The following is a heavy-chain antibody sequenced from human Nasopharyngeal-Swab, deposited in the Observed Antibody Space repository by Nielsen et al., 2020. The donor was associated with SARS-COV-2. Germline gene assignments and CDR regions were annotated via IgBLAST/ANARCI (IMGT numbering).Heavy chain of an antibody. CDR3: ARHVSESSAYYYYYMDV. J-gene: IGHJ6*03. CDR2: IDPSDSYT. V-gene: IGHV5-10-1*01. D-gene: IGHD3-10*02. Sequence: VRQMPGKGLEWMGRIDPSDSYTNYSPSFQGHVTISADKSISTAYLQWSSLKASDTAMYHCARHVSESSAYYYYYMDVWGKGTTVTVSS.